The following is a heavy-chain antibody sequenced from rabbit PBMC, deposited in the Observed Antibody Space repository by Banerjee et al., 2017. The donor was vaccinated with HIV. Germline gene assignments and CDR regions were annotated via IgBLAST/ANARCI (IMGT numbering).Heavy chain of an antibody. V-gene: IGHV1S40*01. Sequence: QSLEESGGDLVKPGASLTLTCTASGFSFSTTYYICWVRQAPGKGLEWIGCGYPDGNDITYYARWVNGRFTISKSTSLNTVTLQMTSLTAADTATYFCARDGTGGSYFALWGQGTLVTVS. CDR2: GYPDGNDIT. D-gene: IGHD8-1*01. J-gene: IGHJ3*01. CDR1: GFSFSTTYY. CDR3: ARDGTGGSYFAL.